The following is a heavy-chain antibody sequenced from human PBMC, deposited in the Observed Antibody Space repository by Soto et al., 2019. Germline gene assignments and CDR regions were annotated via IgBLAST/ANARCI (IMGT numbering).Heavy chain of an antibody. J-gene: IGHJ2*01. CDR3: ARDGSGFNSYFDV. CDR2: TYYRSKWYT. D-gene: IGHD6-19*01. Sequence: PSQTLSLTCAIPGDSVSSGTATWSWIRQSPSRGLEWLGRTYYRSKWYTDYAESLKSRIAITPDTSKNHLSLQVNSVTPEDTAVYFCARDGSGFNSYFDVWGRGTXVTVSS. V-gene: IGHV6-1*01. CDR1: GDSVSSGTAT.